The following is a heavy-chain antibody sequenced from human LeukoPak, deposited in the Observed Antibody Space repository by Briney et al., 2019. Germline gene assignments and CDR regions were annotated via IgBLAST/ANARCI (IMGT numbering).Heavy chain of an antibody. D-gene: IGHD6-13*01. J-gene: IGHJ4*02. CDR3: ARDTAAGLYYFDY. V-gene: IGHV3-7*01. Sequence: GGSLRLSCAASGFTFSSYWMSWVRQAPGKGLEWVANIKQDGSEKYYVGSVKGRFTISRDNAKNSLYLQMNSLRAEDTAVYYCARDTAAGLYYFDYWGQGTLVTVSS. CDR1: GFTFSSYW. CDR2: IKQDGSEK.